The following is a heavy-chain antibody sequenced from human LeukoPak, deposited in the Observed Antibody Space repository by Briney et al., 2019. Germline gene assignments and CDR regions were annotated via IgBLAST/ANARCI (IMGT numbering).Heavy chain of an antibody. D-gene: IGHD2-15*01. J-gene: IGHJ6*02. CDR2: IYHSGNT. V-gene: IGHV4-34*03. CDR1: GGSLSGYN. Sequence: PSETLSLTCAVSGGSLSGYNWSWICHPPRKGLGWIGEIYHSGNTNYNPSLKSRVTISVDTSTNQISLNLSSVSAADTPVYYFVGSKEEGYSQGVNCSDRSCPPASGMHVWGQGTTVTVPS. CDR3: VGSKEEGYSQGVNCSDRSCPPASGMHV.